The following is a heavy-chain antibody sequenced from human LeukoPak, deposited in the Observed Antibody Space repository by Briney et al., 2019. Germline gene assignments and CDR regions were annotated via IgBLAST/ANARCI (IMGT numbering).Heavy chain of an antibody. D-gene: IGHD1-26*01. V-gene: IGHV1-46*01. CDR1: GYTFTNNY. CDR2: IYPRDGST. J-gene: IGHJ4*02. Sequence: ASVKVSCKASGYTFTNNYLHWVRQAPGQGLEWMGMIYPRDGSTSYAQNFQGRVTVTRDTSTTTVHMELRGLRSDDTAVYYCARDVYSGSSPADYWGQGTLVTVSS. CDR3: ARDVYSGSSPADY.